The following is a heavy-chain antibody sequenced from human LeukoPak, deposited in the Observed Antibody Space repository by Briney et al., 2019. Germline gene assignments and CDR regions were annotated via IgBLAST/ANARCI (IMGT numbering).Heavy chain of an antibody. CDR1: GGSISSSSYY. D-gene: IGHD3-10*01. Sequence: PSETLSLTCTVSGGSISSSSYYWGGLRPPPGKGLQGIGCIYYSGSTYYNLSLKRRGTISVDTSKNMFSLKLSSVTAADTSVYYCARHGKRGRVDYWGQGTLVTVSS. J-gene: IGHJ4*02. V-gene: IGHV4-39*01. CDR2: IYYSGST. CDR3: ARHGKRGRVDY.